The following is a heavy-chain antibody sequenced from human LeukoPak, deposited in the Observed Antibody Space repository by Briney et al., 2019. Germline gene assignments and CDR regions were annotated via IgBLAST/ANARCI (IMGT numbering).Heavy chain of an antibody. CDR2: IYYSGST. CDR1: GGXISTTSYY. D-gene: IGHD3-3*01. J-gene: IGHJ4*02. V-gene: IGHV4-39*01. CDR3: ARRTWGGPHYFDY. Sequence: PSETLSLTCSVSGGXISTTSYYWGWIRQPPGKGLEWIGNIYYSGSTFYSPSFKSRVTISVDTSKNQFSLKVNSMTAADTAVYFCARRTWGGPHYFDYWGQGTLVTVSS.